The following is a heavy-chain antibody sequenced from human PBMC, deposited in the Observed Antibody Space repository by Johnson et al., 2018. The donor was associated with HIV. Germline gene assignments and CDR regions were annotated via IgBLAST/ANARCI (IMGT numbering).Heavy chain of an antibody. Sequence: QVQLVESGGGVVQPGRSLRLSCAASGFTFSSYAMHWVRQAPGKGLEWVAVISYDGSNKYYADSVKGRFTISRDNSKNTLYLQMNSLRAEDTAVYYCARAKNLFWSGYYDAFDIWGQWTMVTVSS. D-gene: IGHD3-3*01. CDR3: ARAKNLFWSGYYDAFDI. V-gene: IGHV3-30*04. CDR1: GFTFSSYA. J-gene: IGHJ3*02. CDR2: ISYDGSNK.